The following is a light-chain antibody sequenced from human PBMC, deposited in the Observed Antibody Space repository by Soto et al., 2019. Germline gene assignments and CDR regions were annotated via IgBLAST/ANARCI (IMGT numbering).Light chain of an antibody. J-gene: IGLJ2*01. CDR3: AVWDDSLNGWV. CDR2: SNN. CDR1: SSNIGSNT. V-gene: IGLV1-44*01. Sequence: QSVLTQPPSASGTPGQRVTISCSGSSSNIGSNTVNWYQQLPGTAPKLLIFSNNQRPSGVPDRFSGSKSDTSASLAISGLQSEDEGDYYCAVWDDSLNGWVFGGGTKLTVL.